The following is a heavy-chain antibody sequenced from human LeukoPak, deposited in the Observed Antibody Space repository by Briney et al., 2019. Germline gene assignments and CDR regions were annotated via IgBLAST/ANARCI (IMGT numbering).Heavy chain of an antibody. CDR2: IYSGGST. Sequence: PGGSLRLSCAASGFTFNNFAMAWVRQAPGKGLEWVSVIYSGGSTYYADSVKGRFTISRDNSKNTLYLQMNSLRAEDTAVYYCARVYSGYFDHWGQGTLVTVSS. V-gene: IGHV3-53*01. CDR1: GFTFNNFA. D-gene: IGHD2-15*01. CDR3: ARVYSGYFDH. J-gene: IGHJ4*02.